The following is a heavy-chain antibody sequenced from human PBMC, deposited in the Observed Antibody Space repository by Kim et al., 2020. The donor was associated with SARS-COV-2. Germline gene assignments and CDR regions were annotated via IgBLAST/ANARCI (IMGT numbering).Heavy chain of an antibody. V-gene: IGHV3-7*01. CDR3: ARDGLGFDV. D-gene: IGHD3-16*01. Sequence: GSEKNYVNSVKGRFTVSRDNPKNSLYLEMNSLTAADTAIYYCARDGLGFDVWGQGTLVTVSS. CDR2: GSEK. J-gene: IGHJ4*02.